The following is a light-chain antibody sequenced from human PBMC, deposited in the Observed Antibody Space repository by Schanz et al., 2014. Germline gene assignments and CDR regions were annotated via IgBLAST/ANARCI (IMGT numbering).Light chain of an antibody. CDR1: QSISIN. CDR3: MQVLQTPYT. CDR2: GAS. J-gene: IGKJ2*01. V-gene: IGKV3-15*01. Sequence: EIVMTQSPETLSVSPGERATLSCRASQSISINVAWYQQEPGQAPRLLISGASVRATGVPARFSGSGSGTDFTLKINRVEAEDIGVYYCMQVLQTPYTFGQGTKLEIK.